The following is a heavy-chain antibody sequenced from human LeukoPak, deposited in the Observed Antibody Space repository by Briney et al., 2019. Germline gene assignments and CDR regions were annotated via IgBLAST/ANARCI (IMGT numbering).Heavy chain of an antibody. CDR3: TRGLGPGGAFDI. CDR1: GFTFSSYG. V-gene: IGHV3-33*01. Sequence: QPGRSLRLSCAASGFTFSSYGMHWVRQAPGKGLEWVAVIWYDGSNKYYADSVKGRFTISRDNSKNTLYLQMNSLRAEDTAVYYCTRGLGPGGAFDIWGQGTMVTVSS. J-gene: IGHJ3*02. D-gene: IGHD3-16*01. CDR2: IWYDGSNK.